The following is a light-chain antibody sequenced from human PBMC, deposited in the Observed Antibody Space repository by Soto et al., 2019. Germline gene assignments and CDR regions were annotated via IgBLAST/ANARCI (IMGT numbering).Light chain of an antibody. CDR3: QQRSNWWT. J-gene: IGKJ1*01. CDR1: QSVSSY. CDR2: DAS. Sequence: VFTQSPGTRSLATEERSTRSSRASQSVSSYLAWYQQKPGQAPRLLIYDASNRATGIPGRFSGSGSGTDFTLTFSSLVPEDFAVYYCQQRSNWWTFGQGTKVDIK. V-gene: IGKV3-11*01.